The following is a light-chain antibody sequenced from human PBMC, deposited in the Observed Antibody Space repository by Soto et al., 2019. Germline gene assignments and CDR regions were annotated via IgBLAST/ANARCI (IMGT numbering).Light chain of an antibody. Sequence: EIVLTQSPATLSLSPGERATLSCRASQSVSTYLAWYQQKPGKAPRLLIFDASNRATGIPARFSGSGSGTDFTLTISRLEPEDFAVYYCQQRKNWPPTTTFGPGTKVDI. V-gene: IGKV3-11*01. CDR1: QSVSTY. CDR3: QQRKNWPPTTT. J-gene: IGKJ3*01. CDR2: DAS.